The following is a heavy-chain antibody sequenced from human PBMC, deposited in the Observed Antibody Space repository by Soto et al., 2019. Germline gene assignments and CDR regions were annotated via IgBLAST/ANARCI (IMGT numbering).Heavy chain of an antibody. D-gene: IGHD2-2*01. V-gene: IGHV1-8*01. CDR1: GYTFTSYD. Sequence: ASVKVSCKASGYTFTSYDINWVRQATGQGLEWMGWMNPNSGNTGYAQKFQGRVTMTRNTSISTAYMELSSLRSEDTAVYYCATVVPAARYDHYYYYYGMDVWGQRTTVTVSS. CDR3: ATVVPAARYDHYYYYYGMDV. CDR2: MNPNSGNT. J-gene: IGHJ6*02.